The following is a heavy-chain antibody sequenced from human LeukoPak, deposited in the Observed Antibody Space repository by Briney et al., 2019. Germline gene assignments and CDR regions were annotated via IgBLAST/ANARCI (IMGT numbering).Heavy chain of an antibody. CDR1: GFTFSSYA. CDR3: AEASWVSNADAVL. V-gene: IGHV3-23*01. J-gene: IGHJ4*02. CDR2: LRGNGDT. D-gene: IGHD1-1*01. Sequence: GGSLRLSCAASGFTFSSYAMSWVREAPARGLEWVSSLRGNGDTFYADSVKGRFTLSRDDSRNTVYLQLNDLRVEDTAVYYCAEASWVSNADAVLWGQGTVVTVSS.